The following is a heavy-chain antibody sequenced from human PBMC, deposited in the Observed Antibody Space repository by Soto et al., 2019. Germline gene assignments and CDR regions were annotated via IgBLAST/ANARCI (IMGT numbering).Heavy chain of an antibody. J-gene: IGHJ6*02. V-gene: IGHV3-49*03. CDR2: IGSKAYGGTT. D-gene: IGHD6-13*01. Sequence: GGSLRLSCTASGFTFGDYAMSWFRQAPGKGLEWVGFIGSKAYGGTTEYAASVKGRFTISRDDSKSIAYLQMNSLKTEDTAVYYCTRDPVTIAAAGTRYLYYYYGMDVWGQGTTVTVSS. CDR1: GFTFGDYA. CDR3: TRDPVTIAAAGTRYLYYYYGMDV.